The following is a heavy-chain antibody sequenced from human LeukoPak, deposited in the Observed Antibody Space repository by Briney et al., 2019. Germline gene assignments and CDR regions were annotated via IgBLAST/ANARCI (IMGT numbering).Heavy chain of an antibody. D-gene: IGHD3-10*01. V-gene: IGHV1-46*01. CDR1: GYTFTSYY. CDR3: ASFTGSSRAFGEFEP. Sequence: AASVKVSCKASGYTFTSYYMHWVRQAPGQGLEWMGIINPSGGSTSYAQKFQGRVTMTRDTFTSTVYMELSSLRSEDTAVYYYASFTGSSRAFGEFEPWGQGTLVTVSS. CDR2: INPSGGST. J-gene: IGHJ5*02.